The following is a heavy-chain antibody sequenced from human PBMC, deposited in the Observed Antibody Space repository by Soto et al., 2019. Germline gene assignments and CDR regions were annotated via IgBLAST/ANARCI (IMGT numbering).Heavy chain of an antibody. Sequence: LSLTCTVSGGSISSSSYYWGWIRQPPGKGLEWIGSIYYSGSTYYNPSLKSRVTISVDTSKNQFSLKLSSVTAADTAVYYCARQYYYDSSGYGYFGYWGQGTLVTVSS. J-gene: IGHJ4*02. D-gene: IGHD3-22*01. CDR3: ARQYYYDSSGYGYFGY. CDR1: GGSISSSSYY. CDR2: IYYSGST. V-gene: IGHV4-39*01.